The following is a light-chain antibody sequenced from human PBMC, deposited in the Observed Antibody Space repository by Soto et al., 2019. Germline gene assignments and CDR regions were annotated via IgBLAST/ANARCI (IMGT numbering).Light chain of an antibody. CDR2: RDN. J-gene: IGLJ1*01. V-gene: IGLV1-47*01. CDR1: SSNIGRNY. Sequence: QSVLTQPPSASGTPGQRVTISCSGSSSNIGRNYVYWYQHLSGAAPKLLIYRDNRRPSGVPDRFSGSKSGTSASLAISGLRAEDEADYYCSSYAGSSNVFGTGTKLTVL. CDR3: SSYAGSSNV.